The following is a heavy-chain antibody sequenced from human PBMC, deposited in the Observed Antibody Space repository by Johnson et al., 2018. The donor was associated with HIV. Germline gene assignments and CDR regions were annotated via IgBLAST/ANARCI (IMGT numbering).Heavy chain of an antibody. V-gene: IGHV3-33*01. D-gene: IGHD3-22*01. CDR1: GFTFSNYG. Sequence: QVQLVESGGGVVQPGRSLRLSCTASGFTFSNYGMHWVRQAPGKGLEWVAVIWFDGSNKYYADSVKGRFIISRDNSKKTLYLQMNSLRAEDTAVYYCAGYHISGYYYDAFDSWGQGTMVTVSS. CDR3: AGYHISGYYYDAFDS. J-gene: IGHJ3*02. CDR2: IWFDGSNK.